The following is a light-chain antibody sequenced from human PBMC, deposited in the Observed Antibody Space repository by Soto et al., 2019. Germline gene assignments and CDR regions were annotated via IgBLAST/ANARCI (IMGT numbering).Light chain of an antibody. CDR3: SSYAGSNDVV. Sequence: QSVLTQPPSASGSPGQSVTISCTGTSSDVGGYKYVSWYQQHPGKAPKLMIYEVNKRPSGVPDRFSGSKSGNTASLTVSGVQAEDEADYYCSSYAGSNDVVFGGGTKLTVL. V-gene: IGLV2-8*01. CDR1: SSDVGGYKY. J-gene: IGLJ2*01. CDR2: EVN.